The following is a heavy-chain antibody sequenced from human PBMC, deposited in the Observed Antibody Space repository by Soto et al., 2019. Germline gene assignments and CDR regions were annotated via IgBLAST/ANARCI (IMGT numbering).Heavy chain of an antibody. CDR1: GFTFSSYS. V-gene: IGHV3-48*01. CDR3: ARRYSSGWYWDY. CDR2: IGSGSNTI. Sequence: EVQLVESGGDLVQPGESLRLSCAASGFTFSSYSMNWVRQAPGKGPEWVSYIGSGSNTIYYADSVKGRFTISRDNAKNSLYLQMNSLRAEDTAVYYCARRYSSGWYWDYWGQGTLVTVSS. J-gene: IGHJ4*02. D-gene: IGHD6-19*01.